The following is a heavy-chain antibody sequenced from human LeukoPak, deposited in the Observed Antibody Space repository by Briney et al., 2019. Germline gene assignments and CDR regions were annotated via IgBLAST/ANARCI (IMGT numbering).Heavy chain of an antibody. CDR2: INHSGST. CDR1: GGSFIGYY. V-gene: IGHV4-34*01. J-gene: IGHJ4*02. D-gene: IGHD6-19*01. Sequence: SPSLSPTRAVYGGSFIGYYWGWIRQPPGKWLEWIGEINHSGSTNYTPSLKSRVTISVDTSKNHFYLKLSSVTAADTAVYYCARGRQQWLVRAHPFDYWGQGTLVTVSS. CDR3: ARGRQQWLVRAHPFDY.